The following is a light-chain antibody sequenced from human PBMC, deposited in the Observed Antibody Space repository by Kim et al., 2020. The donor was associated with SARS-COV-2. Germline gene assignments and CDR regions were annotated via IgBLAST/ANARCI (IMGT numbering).Light chain of an antibody. V-gene: IGKV1-5*01. CDR1: QSINNW. CDR2: DAS. Sequence: AVVGDRVSITCRASQSINNWLAWYQQKPGKATKILIHDASSLGSGVPSRFSGSGSGTEFTLSISSLQPDDFATYYCKQYSSFPITFGQGTRLEIK. CDR3: KQYSSFPIT. J-gene: IGKJ5*01.